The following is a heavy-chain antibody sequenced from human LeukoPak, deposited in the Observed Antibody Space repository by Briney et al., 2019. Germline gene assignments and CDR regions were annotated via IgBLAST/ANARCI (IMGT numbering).Heavy chain of an antibody. V-gene: IGHV3-21*01. Sequence: PGGSLRLSCAASGFSLRDYSMDWVRQAPGKGLEWVSSISSSSRYTFYVDSVKGQFTISRDDAKNSLYLQMNSLRVEDTAVYYCARGEARGYDFRPQDHWGQGTLVSVSS. CDR1: GFSLRDYS. CDR3: ARGEARGYDFRPQDH. D-gene: IGHD3-3*01. J-gene: IGHJ4*02. CDR2: ISSSSRYT.